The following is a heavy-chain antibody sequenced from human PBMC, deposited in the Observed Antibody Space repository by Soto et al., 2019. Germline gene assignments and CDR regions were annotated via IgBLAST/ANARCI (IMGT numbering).Heavy chain of an antibody. CDR1: GGSFSGYY. Sequence: SETLSLTCAVYGGSFSGYYWSWIRQPPGKGLEWIGEINHSGSTNYNPSLKSRVTISVDTSKNQFSLKLSSVTAADTAVYYCARHGVYSSGWYGPYYYYYGMDVWGQGTTVTVSS. J-gene: IGHJ6*02. CDR3: ARHGVYSSGWYGPYYYYYGMDV. CDR2: INHSGST. V-gene: IGHV4-34*01. D-gene: IGHD6-19*01.